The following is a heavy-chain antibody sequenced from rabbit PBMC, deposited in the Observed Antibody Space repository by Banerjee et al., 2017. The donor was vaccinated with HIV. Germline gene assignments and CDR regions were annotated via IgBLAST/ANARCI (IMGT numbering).Heavy chain of an antibody. CDR2: INSNTGNT. V-gene: IGHV1S45*01. CDR1: GFDFSSNA. CDR3: ARDLTGVIGWNFNL. J-gene: IGHJ4*01. D-gene: IGHD1-1*01. Sequence: QQQLEESGGGLVKPEGSLTLTCKASGFDFSSNAMCWVRQAPGKGLEWIACINSNTGNTVYASWAKGPFTISKTSSTTVTLQMTSLTAADTATYFCARDLTGVIGWNFNLWGQGTLVTVS.